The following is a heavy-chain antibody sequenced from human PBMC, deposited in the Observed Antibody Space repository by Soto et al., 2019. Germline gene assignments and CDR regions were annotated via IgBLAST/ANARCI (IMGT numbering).Heavy chain of an antibody. CDR1: GFTFSSYA. V-gene: IGHV3-23*01. J-gene: IGHJ4*02. CDR2: ISGSGGST. D-gene: IGHD6-19*01. CDR3: AKDREFPTLEQWLVYYFDY. Sequence: GGSLRLSCAASGFTFSSYAMSWVRQAPEKGLEWVSAISGSGGSTYYADSVKGRFTISRDNSKNTLYLQMNSLRAEDTAVYYCAKDREFPTLEQWLVYYFDYWGQGTLVTVSS.